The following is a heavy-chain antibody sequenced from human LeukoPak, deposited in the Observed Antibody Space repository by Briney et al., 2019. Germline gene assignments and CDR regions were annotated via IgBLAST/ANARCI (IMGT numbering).Heavy chain of an antibody. CDR3: AKSPHDSGHSYLPVVDY. D-gene: IGHD4-17*01. Sequence: GGSLRLSCAASGFTFSSCAMTWVRQAPGKGLEWVSAISGSGGSTYYADSVKGRFTISRDNSKNTLYLQMNSLRAEDTAVYYCAKSPHDSGHSYLPVVDYWGQGVLVTVSS. J-gene: IGHJ4*02. V-gene: IGHV3-23*01. CDR2: ISGSGGST. CDR1: GFTFSSCA.